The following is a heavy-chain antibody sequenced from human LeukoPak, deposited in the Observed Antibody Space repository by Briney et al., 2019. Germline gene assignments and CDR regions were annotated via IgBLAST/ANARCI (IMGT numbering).Heavy chain of an antibody. V-gene: IGHV3-30-3*01. D-gene: IGHD2-15*01. Sequence: GGSLRLSCAASGFTFNSYAMHWVRQAPGKGLEWVAVISYDGSNKYYADSVKGRFTISRDNSKNTLYLQMNSLRAEDTAVYYCARDMSGYCSGGRCYNMGYFDYWGQGTLVTVSS. CDR1: GFTFNSYA. J-gene: IGHJ4*02. CDR3: ARDMSGYCSGGRCYNMGYFDY. CDR2: ISYDGSNK.